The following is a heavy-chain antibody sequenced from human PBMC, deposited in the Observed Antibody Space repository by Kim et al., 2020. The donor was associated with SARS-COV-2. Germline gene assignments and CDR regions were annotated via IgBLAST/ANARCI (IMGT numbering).Heavy chain of an antibody. J-gene: IGHJ6*02. Sequence: GGSLRLSCAASGFTFSSYGMHWVHQAPGKGLEWVAVIWYDGSNKYYADSVKGRFTISRDNSKNTLYLQMNSLRAEDTAVYYCAKDVVLWFGELSNGMDVWGQGTTVTVSS. CDR2: IWYDGSNK. CDR3: AKDVVLWFGELSNGMDV. CDR1: GFTFSSYG. D-gene: IGHD3-10*01. V-gene: IGHV3-33*06.